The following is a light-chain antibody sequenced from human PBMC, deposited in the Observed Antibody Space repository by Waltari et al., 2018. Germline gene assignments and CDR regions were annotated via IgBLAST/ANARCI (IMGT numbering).Light chain of an antibody. CDR3: QQYGTLIT. J-gene: IGKJ5*01. V-gene: IGKV3-20*01. CDR1: QSVRSSY. Sequence: EIVLTQSPGTLSLSPGERATLSCRASQSVRSSYLAWYLQKPGQAPRRLIYGASSRATGIPDRFSGSGSGTDFTLTISRLEPDDFAVYYCQQYGTLITFGQGTRLEIK. CDR2: GAS.